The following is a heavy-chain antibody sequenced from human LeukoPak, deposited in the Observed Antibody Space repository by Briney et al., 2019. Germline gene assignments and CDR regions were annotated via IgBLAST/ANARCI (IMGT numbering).Heavy chain of an antibody. V-gene: IGHV3-23*01. Sequence: GGSLRLSCAASGFTFSSYAMSWVRQAPGKGLEWVSAISGSGGSTYYADSVKGRFTISRDNSKNTLYLQINSLRAEDTAVYYCPIPVVAATFDAFDIWGQGTMVTVSS. CDR2: ISGSGGST. CDR3: PIPVVAATFDAFDI. D-gene: IGHD2-15*01. CDR1: GFTFSSYA. J-gene: IGHJ3*02.